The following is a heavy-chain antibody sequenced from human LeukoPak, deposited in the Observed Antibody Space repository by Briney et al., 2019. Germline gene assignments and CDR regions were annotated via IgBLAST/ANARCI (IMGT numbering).Heavy chain of an antibody. Sequence: GESLKISCKGSGYSFTSYWIGWVRQMPGKGLEWMGIINPGDSDTRYSPSFQGQVTISADKSISTAYLQWSSLKASDTAMYYCALHSAYDFWSGPLPHYFDYWGQGTLVTVST. CDR1: GYSFTSYW. J-gene: IGHJ4*02. CDR2: INPGDSDT. CDR3: ALHSAYDFWSGPLPHYFDY. V-gene: IGHV5-51*01. D-gene: IGHD3-3*01.